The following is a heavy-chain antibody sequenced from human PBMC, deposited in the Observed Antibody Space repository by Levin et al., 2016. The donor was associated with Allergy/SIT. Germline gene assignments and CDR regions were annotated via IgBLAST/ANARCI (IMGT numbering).Heavy chain of an antibody. CDR2: ISSSSSYI. V-gene: IGHV3-21*04. Sequence: LSLTCAASGFTFSSYSMNWVRQAPGKGLEWVSSISSSSSYIYYADSVKGRFTISRDNSKNTLYLQMNSLRAEDTAVYYCAKETIATAASGMDVWGQGTTVTVSS. CDR3: AKETIATAASGMDV. D-gene: IGHD6-13*01. J-gene: IGHJ6*02. CDR1: GFTFSSYS.